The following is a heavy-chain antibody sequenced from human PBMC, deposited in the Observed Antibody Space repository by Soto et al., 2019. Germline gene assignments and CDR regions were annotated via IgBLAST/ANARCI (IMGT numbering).Heavy chain of an antibody. CDR2: ISYDGNAE. J-gene: IGHJ4*02. CDR1: GFTFSNYG. V-gene: IGHV3-30*18. D-gene: IGHD2-2*01. CDR3: AKGGPSYASGNFPEFEY. Sequence: QMQLVESGGGVVQPGRSLRLSCAVPGFTFSNYGMHWVRRAPGKALAWVAAISYDGNAEYYADSVKGRFTISRDSSENTLYLQMNSPKAEDPAVYYCAKGGPSYASGNFPEFEYWGQGTLVTVSS.